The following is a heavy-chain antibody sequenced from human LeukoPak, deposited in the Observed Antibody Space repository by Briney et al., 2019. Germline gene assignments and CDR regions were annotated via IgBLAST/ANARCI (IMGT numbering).Heavy chain of an antibody. CDR2: IIPIFGTA. Sequence: ASVKVSCKASGGTFSSYAISWVRQAPGQGLEWMGGIIPIFGTANYAQKFQGRVTMTRDTSTSTVYMELSSLRSEDTAVYYCARDPAYSSSWYEGFYWGQGTLVTVSS. D-gene: IGHD6-13*01. J-gene: IGHJ4*02. CDR1: GGTFSSYA. CDR3: ARDPAYSSSWYEGFY. V-gene: IGHV1-69*05.